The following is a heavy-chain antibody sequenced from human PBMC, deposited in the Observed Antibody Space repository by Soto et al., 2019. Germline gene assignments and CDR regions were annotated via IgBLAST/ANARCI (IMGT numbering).Heavy chain of an antibody. CDR3: AKATVTANWFDP. V-gene: IGHV3-30*18. Sequence: QVQLVESGGGVVQPGRSLRLSCAASGFTFSSYGMHWVRQAPGKGLEWVAVISYDGSNKYYADSVKGRFTISRDNSKNTLYLPMNSLRAEDTAVYYCAKATVTANWFDPWGQGTLVTVSS. CDR2: ISYDGSNK. D-gene: IGHD2-21*02. CDR1: GFTFSSYG. J-gene: IGHJ5*02.